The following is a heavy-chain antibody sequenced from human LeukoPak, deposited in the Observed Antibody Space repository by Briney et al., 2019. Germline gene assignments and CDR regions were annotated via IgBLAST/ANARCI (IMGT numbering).Heavy chain of an antibody. V-gene: IGHV3-23*01. CDR2: ISGSGGST. Sequence: GGSLRLSCAASGFTFSSYAMSWVRQAPGKGLEWGSAISGSGGSTYYADSVKGRFTISRDNSKNTLYLQMNSLRAEDTAVYYCAKSMLSLPAFGILNAFDIWGQGTMVTVSS. CDR3: AKSMLSLPAFGILNAFDI. D-gene: IGHD3-16*02. J-gene: IGHJ3*02. CDR1: GFTFSSYA.